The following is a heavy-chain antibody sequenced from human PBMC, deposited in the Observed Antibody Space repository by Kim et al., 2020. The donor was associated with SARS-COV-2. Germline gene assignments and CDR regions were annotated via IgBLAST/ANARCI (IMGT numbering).Heavy chain of an antibody. CDR1: GFTFSSYS. CDR2: ISSSSSYI. V-gene: IGHV3-21*01. Sequence: GGSLRLSCAASGFTFSSYSMNWVRQAPGKGLEWVSSISSSSSYIYYADSVKGRFTISRDNAKNSLYLQMNSLRAEDTAVYYCARGYSSGWSGDAFDIWGQGTMVTVSS. D-gene: IGHD6-19*01. CDR3: ARGYSSGWSGDAFDI. J-gene: IGHJ3*02.